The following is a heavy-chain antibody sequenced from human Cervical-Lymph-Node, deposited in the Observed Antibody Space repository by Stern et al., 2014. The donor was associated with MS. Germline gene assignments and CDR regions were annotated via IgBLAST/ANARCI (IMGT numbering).Heavy chain of an antibody. CDR1: GGSISSSSYY. Sequence: VQLVESGPGLVKPSETLSLTCTVSGGSISSSSYYWGWIRQPPGKGLEWIGSIYYSGSTYYNPSLKSRVTISVDTSKNQFSLKLSSVTAADTAVYYCARRLAAAGNEGNWYFDLWGRGTLVTVSS. J-gene: IGHJ2*01. V-gene: IGHV4-39*01. CDR2: IYYSGST. D-gene: IGHD6-13*01. CDR3: ARRLAAAGNEGNWYFDL.